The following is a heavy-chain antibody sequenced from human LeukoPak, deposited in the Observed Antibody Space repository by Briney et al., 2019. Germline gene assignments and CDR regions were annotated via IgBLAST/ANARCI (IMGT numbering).Heavy chain of an antibody. J-gene: IGHJ5*02. V-gene: IGHV4-34*01. CDR1: GGSFSGYY. CDR3: AREDSSGWTNWFDP. D-gene: IGHD6-19*01. Sequence: PSETLSLTCAVYGGSFSGYYWSWIRQPPGKGLEWIGEINHSGSTNYNPSLKSRVTISVDTSKNQFSLKLSSVTAADTAVYYCAREDSSGWTNWFDPWGQGTLVTVSS. CDR2: INHSGST.